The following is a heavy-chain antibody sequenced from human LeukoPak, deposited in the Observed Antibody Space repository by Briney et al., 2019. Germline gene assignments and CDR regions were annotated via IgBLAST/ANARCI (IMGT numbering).Heavy chain of an antibody. D-gene: IGHD4-23*01. J-gene: IGHJ4*02. Sequence: SETLSLTCAVSGGSITTSNWWSWVRQPPGKGLEWIGESYHSRTSNYNPSLRSRVTISVDKSKNQLSLNLSCVTAADTAVYYCLYGGNFGDWVYWGQGTLVTVSS. CDR1: GGSITTSNW. CDR3: LYGGNFGDWVY. CDR2: SYHSRTS. V-gene: IGHV4-4*02.